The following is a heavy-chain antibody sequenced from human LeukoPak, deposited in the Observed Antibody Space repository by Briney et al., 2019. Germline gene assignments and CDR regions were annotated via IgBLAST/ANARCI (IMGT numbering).Heavy chain of an antibody. CDR3: ARGSYMDV. J-gene: IGHJ6*03. V-gene: IGHV3-23*01. CDR2: ISGSGGGT. CDR1: GLTYSSYA. Sequence: GGSLRLSCAASGLTYSSYAMSWVRQAPGKGLEWVSGISGSGGGTYYADSVKGRFTISRDNSKNTLYLQMNSLRAEDTAVYYCARGSYMDVWGKGTTVTVSS.